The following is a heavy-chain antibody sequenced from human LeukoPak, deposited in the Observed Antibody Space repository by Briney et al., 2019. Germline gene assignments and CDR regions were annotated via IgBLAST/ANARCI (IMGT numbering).Heavy chain of an antibody. CDR1: GFTFSSYE. J-gene: IGHJ4*02. D-gene: IGHD6-19*01. Sequence: GGSLRLSCAASGFTFSSYEMNWVRQAPGKGLEWVSYISSSGSTIYYADSVKGRFTISRDNAKNSLYLQMNSLRAEDTAVYYCAREQWLVLYWGEGTLVTVSS. CDR2: ISSSGSTI. V-gene: IGHV3-48*03. CDR3: AREQWLVLY.